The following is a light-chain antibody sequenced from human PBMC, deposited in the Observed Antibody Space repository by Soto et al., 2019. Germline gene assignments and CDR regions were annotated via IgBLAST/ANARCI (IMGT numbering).Light chain of an antibody. CDR2: DAS. J-gene: IGKJ2*01. CDR1: QFIDRW. Sequence: DIQMTQSPSTLSASVGDRVTITCRASQFIDRWLAWYQQKPGKAPQYLIFDASSLYGGVPLRFSGSGSGTEFTLTITRLQPDDSATYYCLQYSGSSYTFGQGTGVEIK. V-gene: IGKV1-5*01. CDR3: LQYSGSSYT.